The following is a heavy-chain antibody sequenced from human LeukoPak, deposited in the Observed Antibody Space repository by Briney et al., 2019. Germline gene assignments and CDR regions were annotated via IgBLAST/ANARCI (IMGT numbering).Heavy chain of an antibody. Sequence: GGSLRLSCAASGFTFSSYSMNWVRQAPGKGLEWVSSISSSSSYIYYADSVRGRFTISRDNAKNTLYLQMSSLRAEDTAIYYCARSQMDVWGHGTTVTVSS. CDR2: ISSSSSYI. V-gene: IGHV3-21*01. CDR1: GFTFSSYS. J-gene: IGHJ6*02. CDR3: ARSQMDV.